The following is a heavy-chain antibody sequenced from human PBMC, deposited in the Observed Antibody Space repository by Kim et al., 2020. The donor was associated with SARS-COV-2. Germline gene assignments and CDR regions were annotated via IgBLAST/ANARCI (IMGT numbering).Heavy chain of an antibody. CDR2: FYYSGST. D-gene: IGHD2-15*01. Sequence: SETLSLTCTVSGGSISSGGYYWSWIRQHPGKGLEWIGYFYYSGSTYYNPSLKSRVTISVDTSKNQFSLKLSSVTAADTAVYYCARSRGGCYDYWGQGTLVTVSS. J-gene: IGHJ4*02. V-gene: IGHV4-31*03. CDR1: GGSISSGGYY. CDR3: ARSRGGCYDY.